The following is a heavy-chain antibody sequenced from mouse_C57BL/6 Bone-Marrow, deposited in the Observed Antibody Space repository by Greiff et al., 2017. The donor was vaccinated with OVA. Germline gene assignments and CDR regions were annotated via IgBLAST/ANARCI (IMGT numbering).Heavy chain of an antibody. D-gene: IGHD2-4*01. CDR3: ARRAYYDYDRWYFDV. V-gene: IGHV5-6*02. CDR2: ISSGGSYT. Sequence: EVNVVESGGDLVKPGGSLKLSCAASGFTFSSYGMSWVRQTPDKRLEWVATISSGGSYTYYPDSVKGRFTISRDNAKNTLYLQMSSLKSEDTAMYYCARRAYYDYDRWYFDVWGTGTTVTVSS. CDR1: GFTFSSYG. J-gene: IGHJ1*03.